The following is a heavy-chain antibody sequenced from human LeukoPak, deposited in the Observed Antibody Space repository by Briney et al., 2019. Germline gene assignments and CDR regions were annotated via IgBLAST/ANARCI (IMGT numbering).Heavy chain of an antibody. CDR3: ARDLQGHFGGFYFDY. J-gene: IGHJ4*02. CDR1: GGSISSSSYY. D-gene: IGHD2-21*01. CDR2: IYYSGNT. V-gene: IGHV4-39*07. Sequence: PSETLSLTCTVSGGSISSSSYYWGWIRQPPGKGLKWIGSIYYSGNTYYNPSLKSRVTISVDTSKNQFSLKLSSVTAADTAVYYCARDLQGHFGGFYFDYWGQGTLVTASS.